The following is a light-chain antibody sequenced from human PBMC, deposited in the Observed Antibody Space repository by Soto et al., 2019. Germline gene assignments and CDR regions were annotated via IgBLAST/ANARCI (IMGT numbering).Light chain of an antibody. CDR2: EGS. V-gene: IGLV2-23*01. J-gene: IGLJ1*01. CDR1: SSDVGNYNL. Sequence: VSIAEVVTISKKKTSSDVGNYNLVSWYQQHPGKAPKLIIYEGSKRPSGVSNRFSGSKSGNTASLTVSGLQAEDEADYYCCSYAPTSTFVFGTGTKVTVL. CDR3: CSYAPTSTFV.